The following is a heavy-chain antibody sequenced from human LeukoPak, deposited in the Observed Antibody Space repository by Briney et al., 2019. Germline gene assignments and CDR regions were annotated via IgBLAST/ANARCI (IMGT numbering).Heavy chain of an antibody. Sequence: SETLSLTCTVSGGSISNYYWSWIRQPPGKGLEWIGYIHYSGSTNYNPSLKSRVTISVDLSKNQFSLKMSSVTTADTAMYYCARSGSYYYGMDVWGQGTTVTVSS. CDR2: IHYSGST. D-gene: IGHD1-26*01. CDR1: GGSISNYY. CDR3: ARSGSYYYGMDV. J-gene: IGHJ6*02. V-gene: IGHV4-59*01.